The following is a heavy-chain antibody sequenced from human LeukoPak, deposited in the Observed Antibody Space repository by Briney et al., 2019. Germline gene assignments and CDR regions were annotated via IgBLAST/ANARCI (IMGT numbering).Heavy chain of an antibody. Sequence: KRGESLKISCKGSGYSFTSYWIGWVRQMPGKGLEWMGIIYPGDSDTRYSPSFQGQVTISADKSISTAYLQWSSLKASDTAMYYCAIGAYYYDSSGSIDDAFDIWGQGTLVTVSS. J-gene: IGHJ3*02. D-gene: IGHD3-22*01. CDR1: GYSFTSYW. CDR3: AIGAYYYDSSGSIDDAFDI. CDR2: IYPGDSDT. V-gene: IGHV5-51*01.